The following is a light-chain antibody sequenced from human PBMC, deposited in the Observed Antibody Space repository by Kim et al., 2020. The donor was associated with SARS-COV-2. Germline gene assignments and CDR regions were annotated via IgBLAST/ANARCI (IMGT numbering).Light chain of an antibody. Sequence: SSELTQDPAVSVALGQTVRITCQGDSLRSYYASWYQQKPGQAPVLVIYGKNNRPSGIPDRFSGSSSGNTASLTITGAQAEDVADYYCNSRDSSGNHPVF. CDR3: NSRDSSGNHPV. CDR1: SLRSYY. V-gene: IGLV3-19*01. J-gene: IGLJ2*01. CDR2: GKN.